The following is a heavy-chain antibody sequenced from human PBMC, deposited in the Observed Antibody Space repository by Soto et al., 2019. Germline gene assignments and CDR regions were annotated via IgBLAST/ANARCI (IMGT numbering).Heavy chain of an antibody. J-gene: IGHJ4*02. V-gene: IGHV4-30-2*01. CDR1: GGSISSGGYS. D-gene: IGHD2-2*01. CDR3: ARVPDY. Sequence: KTSETLSLTCAVSGGSISSGGYSWNWIRQPPGKGLEWIGYMYHSGSTYYNPSLKSRVTISIDRSKNQFSLKLSSVTAADTAVYYCARVPDYWGQGILVTVSS. CDR2: MYHSGST.